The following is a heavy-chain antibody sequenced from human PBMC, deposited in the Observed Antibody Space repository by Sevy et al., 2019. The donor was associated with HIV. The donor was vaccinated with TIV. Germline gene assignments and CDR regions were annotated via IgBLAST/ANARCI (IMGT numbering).Heavy chain of an antibody. CDR2: FSFGCGKI. D-gene: IGHD3-10*02. CDR1: GFTFSSYA. J-gene: IGHJ4*02. CDR3: AREGCSKPHDY. Sequence: GGSLRLSCAASGFTFSSYAMSWVRQAPGKGLEWVSTFSFGCGKINYADSVKGRFTISRENSKTTLYLQMHSLRAEDTAVYYCAREGCSKPHDYWGQGTLVTVSS. V-gene: IGHV3-23*01.